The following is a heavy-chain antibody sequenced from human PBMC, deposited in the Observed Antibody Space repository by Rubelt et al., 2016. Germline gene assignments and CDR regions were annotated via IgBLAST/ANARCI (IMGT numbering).Heavy chain of an antibody. CDR2: IYYSGST. Sequence: QVQLQESGPGLVKPSETLSLTCTVSGGSISSYYWSWIRQPPGKGLEWIGYIYYSGSTNYNPSLKSRVTISVDTSKNQFSLKLGSVTAADTAVYYCARSSSSYYYYGMDVWGQGTTVTVSS. CDR1: GGSISSYY. D-gene: IGHD6-6*01. V-gene: IGHV4-59*01. J-gene: IGHJ6*02. CDR3: ARSSSSYYYYGMDV.